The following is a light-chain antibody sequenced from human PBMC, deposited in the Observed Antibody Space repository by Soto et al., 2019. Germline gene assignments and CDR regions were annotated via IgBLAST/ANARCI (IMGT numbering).Light chain of an antibody. CDR1: QSVRSN. CDR3: PQYNTWPPIT. V-gene: IGKV3-15*01. J-gene: IGKJ5*01. Sequence: ELVMTLSVATLSVSQGERATVSCRASQSVRSNLAWYQQKPGQAPRLLIYGASTRATGIPARFSGSGSGTEFTLTISSLQSEDFAVYYCPQYNTWPPITFGQGTRLEI. CDR2: GAS.